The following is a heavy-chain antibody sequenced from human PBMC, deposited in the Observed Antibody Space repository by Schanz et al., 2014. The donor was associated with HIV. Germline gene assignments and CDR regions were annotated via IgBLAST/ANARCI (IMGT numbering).Heavy chain of an antibody. CDR2: IYYSGNT. V-gene: IGHV4-59*12. D-gene: IGHD3-10*02. CDR3: AREDVSNWSFDL. Sequence: QVQLQESGPGLVKPSETLSLTCTVSSGSISSYYWSWIRQPPGKGLEWIGYIYYSGNTHYNPSLRGRLTISVDTSKNQFSLEVNSVTAADTAVYYCAREDVSNWSFDLWGRGTLVSVSS. J-gene: IGHJ2*01. CDR1: SGSISSYY.